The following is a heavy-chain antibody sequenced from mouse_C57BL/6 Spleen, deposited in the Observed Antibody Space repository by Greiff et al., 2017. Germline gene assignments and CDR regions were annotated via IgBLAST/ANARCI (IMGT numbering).Heavy chain of an antibody. Sequence: VQLQQSGAELVRPGASVTLSCKASGYTFTDYEMHWVKQTPVHGLEWIGAIDPETGGTAYNQKFKGKAILTADKSSSTAYMELRSLTSEDSAVYYCTRCSYYSNDGVGDYARDDWGQGTSVTVSS. CDR2: IDPETGGT. V-gene: IGHV1-15*01. J-gene: IGHJ4*01. D-gene: IGHD2-5*01. CDR3: TRCSYYSNDGVGDYARDD. CDR1: GYTFTDYE.